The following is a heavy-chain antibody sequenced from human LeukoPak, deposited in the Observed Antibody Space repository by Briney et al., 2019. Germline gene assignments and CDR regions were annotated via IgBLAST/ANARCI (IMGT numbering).Heavy chain of an antibody. J-gene: IGHJ4*02. CDR3: ARGSITEPDY. V-gene: IGHV1-46*01. D-gene: IGHD5-12*01. Sequence: ASVKVSCKASGYTFASYYMHWVRQAPGQGLEWMGIINPSGGSTTYAQKFQGRVTMTRDTSTRTVYMELSSLRSEDTAVYYCARGSITEPDYWGQGTLVTVSS. CDR1: GYTFASYY. CDR2: INPSGGST.